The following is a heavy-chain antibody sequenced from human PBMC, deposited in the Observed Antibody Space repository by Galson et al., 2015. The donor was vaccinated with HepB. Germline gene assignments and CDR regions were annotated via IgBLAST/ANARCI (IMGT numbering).Heavy chain of an antibody. J-gene: IGHJ4*02. Sequence: SLRLSCAASGFTFSSYSMNWVRQAPGKGLEWVSSISSSSSYIYYADSVKGRFTISRDNAKNSLYLQMNSLRAEDTAVYYCARDDGEGTDSSGYYYMVYWGQGTLVTVSS. CDR1: GFTFSSYS. V-gene: IGHV3-21*01. CDR3: ARDDGEGTDSSGYYYMVY. CDR2: ISSSSSYI. D-gene: IGHD3-22*01.